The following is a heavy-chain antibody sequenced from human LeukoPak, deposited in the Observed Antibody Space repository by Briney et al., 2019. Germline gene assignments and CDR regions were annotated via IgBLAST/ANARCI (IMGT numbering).Heavy chain of an antibody. Sequence: GGSLRLSCAASGFTFSSYAMSWVRQAPGKGLVWVSRINSDGSSISYADSVKGRFTISRDNDKNTLYLQMNGLRGEDTAVYYCARDRNQLGVWGKGTTVTVSS. CDR1: GFTFSSYA. CDR3: ARDRNQLGV. V-gene: IGHV3-74*01. D-gene: IGHD1-14*01. CDR2: INSDGSSI. J-gene: IGHJ6*04.